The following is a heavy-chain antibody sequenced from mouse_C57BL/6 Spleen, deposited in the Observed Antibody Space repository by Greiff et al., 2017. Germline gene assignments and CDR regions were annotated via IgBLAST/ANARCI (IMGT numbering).Heavy chain of an antibody. V-gene: IGHV1-15*01. Sequence: QVQLQQSGAELVRPGASVTLSCKASGYTFTDYEMHWVKQTPVHGLEWIGAIDPETGGTAYNQKFKGKAILTADKSSSTAYMELRSLTSEDSAVYYCTRGEVLLLYYFDYWGQGTTLTVSS. CDR2: IDPETGGT. J-gene: IGHJ2*01. D-gene: IGHD1-1*01. CDR3: TRGEVLLLYYFDY. CDR1: GYTFTDYE.